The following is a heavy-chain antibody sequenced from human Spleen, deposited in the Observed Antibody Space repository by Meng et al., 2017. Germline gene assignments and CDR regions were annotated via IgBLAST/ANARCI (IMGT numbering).Heavy chain of an antibody. CDR2: ISYDGTEK. CDR1: GFTFSGYA. D-gene: IGHD4-23*01. V-gene: IGHV3-30*01. Sequence: GESLKISCAASGFTFSGYAMHWVRQAPGKGLEWVALISYDGTEKYYADSVKGRFTFSRDNSKNTLSLQMNGLKPEDTAVYYCARERGYRANSYGLDVWGHGTMVTVSS. J-gene: IGHJ6*02. CDR3: ARERGYRANSYGLDV.